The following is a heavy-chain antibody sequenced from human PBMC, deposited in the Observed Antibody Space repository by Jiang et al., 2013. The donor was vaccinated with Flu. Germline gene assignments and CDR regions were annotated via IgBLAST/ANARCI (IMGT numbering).Heavy chain of an antibody. CDR1: GYTFSVYY. V-gene: IGHV1-2*06. J-gene: IGHJ3*02. CDR3: AREHVASTDGFDI. Sequence: GAEVKKPGASVKVSCKASGYTFSVYYIHWVRQAPGQGLEWMGRINPNSGGTNYAQKFQGRVTMTRDTSINTADMELDRLRSDDTAMYYCAREHVASTDGFDIWGQGTVVTVSS. CDR2: INPNSGGT. D-gene: IGHD2-21*01.